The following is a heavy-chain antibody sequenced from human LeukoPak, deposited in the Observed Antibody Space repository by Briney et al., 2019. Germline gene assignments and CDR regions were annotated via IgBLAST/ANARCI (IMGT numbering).Heavy chain of an antibody. CDR1: GYTFSSYG. D-gene: IGHD6-13*01. CDR2: TIPIFGTA. CDR3: ASTGIAAAGRSRNWFDP. V-gene: IGHV1-69*05. J-gene: IGHJ5*02. Sequence: GASVKVSCKASGYTFSSYGISWVRQAPGQGLEWMGGTIPIFGTANYAQKFQGRVTITTDESTSTAYMELSSLRSEDTAVYYCASTGIAAAGRSRNWFDPWGQGTLVTVSS.